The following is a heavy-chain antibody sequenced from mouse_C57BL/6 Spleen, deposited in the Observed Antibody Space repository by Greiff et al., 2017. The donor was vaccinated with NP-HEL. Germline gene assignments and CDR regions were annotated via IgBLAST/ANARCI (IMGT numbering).Heavy chain of an antibody. D-gene: IGHD2-5*01. Sequence: QVQLQQPGAELVMPGASVKLSCKASGYTFTSYWMHWVKQRPGQGLEWIGEIDPSDSYTNYNQKFKGKSTLTVDKSSSTAYMQLSSLTSEDSAVYYCASSGSNYGYFDYWGQGTTLTVSS. V-gene: IGHV1-69*01. CDR2: IDPSDSYT. J-gene: IGHJ2*01. CDR1: GYTFTSYW. CDR3: ASSGSNYGYFDY.